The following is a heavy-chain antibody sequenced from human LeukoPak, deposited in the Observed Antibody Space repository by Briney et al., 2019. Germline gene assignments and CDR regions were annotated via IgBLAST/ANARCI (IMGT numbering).Heavy chain of an antibody. CDR1: GFTFSDSY. V-gene: IGHV3-11*04. J-gene: IGHJ5*02. Sequence: GGSLRLSCAASGFTFSDSYMTWIRQAPGKGLEWVSYISNSGSSIYYADSVKGRFTISRDNTKNSLYLQMSSLRAEDTAFYYCARVGKSGWDFDHWGQGTLVTVSS. D-gene: IGHD6-19*01. CDR3: ARVGKSGWDFDH. CDR2: ISNSGSSI.